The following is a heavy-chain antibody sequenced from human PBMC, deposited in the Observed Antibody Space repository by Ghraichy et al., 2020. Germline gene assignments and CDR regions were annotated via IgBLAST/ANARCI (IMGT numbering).Heavy chain of an antibody. CDR2: IYYSGST. J-gene: IGHJ6*02. CDR1: GGSISSYY. CDR3: ARDLTSGSYWGYYYYGMDV. D-gene: IGHD3-10*01. V-gene: IGHV4-59*01. Sequence: SETLSLTCTVSGGSISSYYWSWIRQPPGKGLEWIGYIYYSGSTNYNPSLKSRVTISVDTSKNQFSLKLSSVTAADTAVYYCARDLTSGSYWGYYYYGMDVWGQGTTVTVSS.